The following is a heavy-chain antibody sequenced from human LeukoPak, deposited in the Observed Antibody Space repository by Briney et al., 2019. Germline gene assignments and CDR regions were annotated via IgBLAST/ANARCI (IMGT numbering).Heavy chain of an antibody. CDR1: GFTFSSYA. D-gene: IGHD3-22*01. V-gene: IGHV3-30*18. CDR3: AKDPRITTIVGLYYFDY. J-gene: IGHJ4*02. Sequence: PGGSLRVSCAASGFTFSSYAMHWVRQAPGKGLEWVAVISYDGGNKYYADSVKGRFAISRDNSKNTLYLQMNSLRAEDTAVYYCAKDPRITTIVGLYYFDYWGQGTLVTVSS. CDR2: ISYDGGNK.